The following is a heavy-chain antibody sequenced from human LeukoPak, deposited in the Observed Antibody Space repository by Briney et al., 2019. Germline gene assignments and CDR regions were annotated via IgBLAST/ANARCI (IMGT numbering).Heavy chain of an antibody. CDR3: AKDIQLSA. CDR2: ISSRCRNT. V-gene: IGHV3-23*01. Sequence: GGSLRLSCAASGFNFNDAAMTWVRQARGEGREGVSLISSRCRNTYYTDSGGVRFTLSRVNYKETLSLQMNSLSVEDTAIYYCAKDIQLSAWGLGTMVTVSS. CDR1: GFNFNDAA. J-gene: IGHJ3*01. D-gene: IGHD3-16*02.